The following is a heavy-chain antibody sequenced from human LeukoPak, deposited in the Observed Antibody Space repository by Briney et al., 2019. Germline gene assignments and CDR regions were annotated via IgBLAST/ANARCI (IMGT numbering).Heavy chain of an antibody. Sequence: GRSLRLSCAASGFTFSNYGMHRVRQAPGKGLEWVAVISYDGSNKYYADSVKGRFTISRDNSKNTLYLQMNSLRAEDTAVYYCAKDLGRAMATDWGQGTLVTVSS. CDR2: ISYDGSNK. CDR3: AKDLGRAMATD. D-gene: IGHD5-18*01. V-gene: IGHV3-30*18. CDR1: GFTFSNYG. J-gene: IGHJ4*02.